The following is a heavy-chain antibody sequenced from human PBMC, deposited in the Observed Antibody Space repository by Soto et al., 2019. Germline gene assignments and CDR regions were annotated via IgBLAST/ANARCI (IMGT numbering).Heavy chain of an antibody. CDR3: ARVRPGYYDSSGYFDY. D-gene: IGHD3-22*01. J-gene: IGHJ4*02. CDR1: GYTFTSYD. CDR2: LNPNSGNT. V-gene: IGHV1-8*01. Sequence: QVQLVQSGAEVKKPGASVKVSCKASGYTFTSYDINWVRQATGQGLEWMGWLNPNSGNTGYAQKFQGRVTMTRNTSISTAYMELSSLRSEDTAVYYCARVRPGYYDSSGYFDYWGQGTLFTVSS.